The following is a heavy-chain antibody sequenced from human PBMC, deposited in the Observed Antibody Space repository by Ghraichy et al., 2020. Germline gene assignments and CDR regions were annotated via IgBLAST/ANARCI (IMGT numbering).Heavy chain of an antibody. CDR3: ASGLGYYYFAMDV. V-gene: IGHV3-43*01. D-gene: IGHD6-25*01. CDR1: GFTFEDYS. Sequence: GESLNISCAASGFTFEDYSMHWVRQAPGKGLEWVSLISWDGEITYYAESVKGRFTISRDNSKDTLYLQMNSLRAEDTAIYYCASGLGYYYFAMDVWGQGTTVTVSS. J-gene: IGHJ6*02. CDR2: ISWDGEIT.